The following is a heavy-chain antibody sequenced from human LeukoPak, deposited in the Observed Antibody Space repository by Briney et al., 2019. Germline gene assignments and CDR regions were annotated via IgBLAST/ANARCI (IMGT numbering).Heavy chain of an antibody. D-gene: IGHD2-21*02. J-gene: IGHJ3*01. V-gene: IGHV3-7*01. Sequence: GGCLSLSCAASGLTLSIYWLSWVRQAPGKGREGVANINKDGSQKYYVDSVKGRFTISRDNAKNSFFLQMSSLRAEDTSVYYCVAGDWGARDSFDLWGRGTMVTVSS. CDR3: VAGDWGARDSFDL. CDR1: GLTLSIYW. CDR2: INKDGSQK.